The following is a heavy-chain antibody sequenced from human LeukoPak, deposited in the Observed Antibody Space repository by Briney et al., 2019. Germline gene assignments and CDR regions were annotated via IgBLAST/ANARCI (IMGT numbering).Heavy chain of an antibody. CDR1: GFTFSNNW. CDR3: AKDRLGAILYFDY. V-gene: IGHV3-7*03. CDR2: IKQDGSDK. J-gene: IGHJ4*02. D-gene: IGHD7-27*01. Sequence: GGSLRLSCAASGFTFSNNWMSWVRQAPGKGLEWVANIKQDGSDKYYVDSVKGRFTISRDNSKNTLYMQMNSLRAGDTAVYYCAKDRLGAILYFDYWGQGTLVTVSS.